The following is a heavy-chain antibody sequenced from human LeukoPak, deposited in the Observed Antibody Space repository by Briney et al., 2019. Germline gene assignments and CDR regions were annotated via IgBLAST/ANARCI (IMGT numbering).Heavy chain of an antibody. CDR3: ARQDDQDHGDPNWFDS. CDR2: INYSGTT. V-gene: IGHV4-39*01. D-gene: IGHD4-17*01. CDR1: GGSISSSGYY. J-gene: IGHJ5*01. Sequence: SETLSLTCTVSGGSISSSGYYWGWVRQSPGKGLEWIGSINYSGTTFYNPPLKSRVTISVDTSKNQFSLKLTSVTAADTAVYYCARQDDQDHGDPNWFDSWGQGTLVTVSS.